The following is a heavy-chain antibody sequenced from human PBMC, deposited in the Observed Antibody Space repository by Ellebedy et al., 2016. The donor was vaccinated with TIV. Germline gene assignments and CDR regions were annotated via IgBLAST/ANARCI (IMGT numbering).Heavy chain of an antibody. CDR2: IYYSGTT. D-gene: IGHD3-10*01. CDR3: ARHGLSGIPAVDY. V-gene: IGHV4-39*01. Sequence: MPGGSLRLSCTVSGGSINRSSYYLGWIRQPPGKGLEWIGSIYYSGTTYYNPSLKSRVTISVDTSKNQFSLKLSSVTAADTAVYYCARHGLSGIPAVDYWGQGTLVTVSS. J-gene: IGHJ4*02. CDR1: GGSINRSSYY.